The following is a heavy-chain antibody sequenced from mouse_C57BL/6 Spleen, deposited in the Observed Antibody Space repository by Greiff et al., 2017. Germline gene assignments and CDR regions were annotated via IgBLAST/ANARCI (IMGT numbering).Heavy chain of an antibody. CDR2: IDPSDSYT. Sequence: VQLQQPGAELVRPGTSVKLSCKASGYTFTSYWMPWVKQRPGQGLEWIGVIDPSDSYTNYNQKFKGKATLTVDTSSSTAYMQLSSLTSEDSAVYYCARHGSSYKAMEYWGPGTSVTAAS. CDR3: ARHGSSYKAMEY. V-gene: IGHV1-59*01. J-gene: IGHJ4*01. D-gene: IGHD1-1*01. CDR1: GYTFTSYW.